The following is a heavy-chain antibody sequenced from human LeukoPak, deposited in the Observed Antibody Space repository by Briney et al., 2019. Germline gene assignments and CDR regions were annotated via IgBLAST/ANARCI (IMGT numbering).Heavy chain of an antibody. CDR1: GFTFSSYA. V-gene: IGHV3-23*01. D-gene: IGHD3-3*01. CDR2: ISGSGGST. CDR3: ARELLRFLEWGGAFDI. J-gene: IGHJ3*02. Sequence: PGGSLRLSCAASGFTFSSYAMSWVRQAPGKGLEWVSAISGSGGSTYYADSVKGRFTIPRDNSKNTLYLQMNSLRAEDTAVYYCARELLRFLEWGGAFDIWGQGTMVTVSS.